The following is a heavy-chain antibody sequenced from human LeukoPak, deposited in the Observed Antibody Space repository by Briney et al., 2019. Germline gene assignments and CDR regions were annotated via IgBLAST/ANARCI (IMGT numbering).Heavy chain of an antibody. D-gene: IGHD1-1*01. CDR3: ARLIGTTGY. CDR2: INPNSGGT. J-gene: IGHJ4*02. Sequence: ASVKVSCKASGYTFSGYYLHWVRQAPGQGLEWMGWINPNSGGTNSAQKFQGRVTMTRDTSISTAYMELIRLRSDDTAVYYCARLIGTTGYWGQGTLVTVSS. CDR1: GYTFSGYY. V-gene: IGHV1-2*02.